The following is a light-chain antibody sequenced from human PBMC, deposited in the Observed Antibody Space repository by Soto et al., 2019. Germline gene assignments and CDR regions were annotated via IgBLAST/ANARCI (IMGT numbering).Light chain of an antibody. CDR1: QGISSF. Sequence: IPLTQSPSSLSASVGDRVTITCRASQGISSFLVWYQQKPGKAPKLLIYAASTLQSGVPSRFSGSGSGTDFTLTISSLQPEDFATYYCQQLSSFPYTFGQGTKLEIK. CDR2: AAS. V-gene: IGKV1-9*01. CDR3: QQLSSFPYT. J-gene: IGKJ2*01.